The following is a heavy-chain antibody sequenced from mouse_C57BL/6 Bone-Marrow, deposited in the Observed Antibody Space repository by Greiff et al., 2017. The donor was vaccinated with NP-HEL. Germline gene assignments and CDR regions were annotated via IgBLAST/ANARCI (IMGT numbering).Heavy chain of an antibody. D-gene: IGHD1-1*01. CDR2: INYDGSST. Sequence: EVKVVESEGGLVQPGRSMKLSCTASGFTFSDYYMAWVRQVPEKGLEWVANINYDGSSTYYLDSLKSRFIISRDNAKNILYLQMSSLKSEDTATYYCARASYGSSFWFAYWGQGTLVTVSA. V-gene: IGHV5-16*01. CDR1: GFTFSDYY. CDR3: ARASYGSSFWFAY. J-gene: IGHJ3*01.